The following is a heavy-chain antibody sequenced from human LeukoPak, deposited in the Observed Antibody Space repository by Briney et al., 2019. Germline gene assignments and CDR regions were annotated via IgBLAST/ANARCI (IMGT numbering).Heavy chain of an antibody. CDR3: ATPLTMVRGVSDY. V-gene: IGHV3-74*01. D-gene: IGHD3-10*01. J-gene: IGHJ4*02. CDR1: GFTFSSYW. CDR2: INSDGSST. Sequence: PGGSLRLSCAASGFTFSSYWMHWVRQAPGKGLVWVSRINSDGSSTSYADSVKGRFTISRDNAKNTLFLQMNSLRVEDTAVYYCATPLTMVRGVSDYWGQGTLVTVSS.